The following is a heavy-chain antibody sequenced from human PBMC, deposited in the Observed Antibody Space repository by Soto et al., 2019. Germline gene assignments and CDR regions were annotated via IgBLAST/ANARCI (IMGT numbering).Heavy chain of an antibody. CDR3: AREGCYSGLESSPPPRYYGMDV. CDR1: GYSFTTYG. Sequence: GASVKVSCKASGYSFTTYGISWVRQAPGQGLEWMGWISDYNGNTNYEKKFQGRVTMTTDTSTRTAYMELKSLRSDDTAVYYCAREGCYSGLESSPPPRYYGMDVLG. J-gene: IGHJ6*02. V-gene: IGHV1-18*01. D-gene: IGHD3-10*01. CDR2: ISDYNGNT.